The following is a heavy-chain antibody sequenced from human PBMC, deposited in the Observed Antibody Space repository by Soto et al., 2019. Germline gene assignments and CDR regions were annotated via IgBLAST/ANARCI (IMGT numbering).Heavy chain of an antibody. CDR2: ISSSSSYI. Sequence: EVQLVESGGGLVKPGGSLRLSCAASGFTFSSYSMNWVRQAPGKGLEWVSSISSSSSYIYYADSVKGRFTISRDNAKNSLYMQMNSLRAEDTAVYYCARDSVGWFGEPGVYYYYYYMDVWGKGTTVTVSS. CDR1: GFTFSSYS. D-gene: IGHD3-10*01. V-gene: IGHV3-21*01. J-gene: IGHJ6*03. CDR3: ARDSVGWFGEPGVYYYYYYMDV.